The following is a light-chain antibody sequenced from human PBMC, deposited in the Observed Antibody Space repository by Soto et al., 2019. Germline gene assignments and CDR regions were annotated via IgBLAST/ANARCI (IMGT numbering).Light chain of an antibody. CDR2: DAS. V-gene: IGKV1-5*01. CDR3: QQYNSYSST. CDR1: QSIGKW. J-gene: IGKJ1*01. Sequence: DIQMTQSPSTLSASVGDRFTITCRASQSIGKWLAWYQQKPGEAPKLLIYDASSLESGVPSRFSGSGSGTEFTLTISSLQPEDSATYYCQQYNSYSSTFGHGTKVDI.